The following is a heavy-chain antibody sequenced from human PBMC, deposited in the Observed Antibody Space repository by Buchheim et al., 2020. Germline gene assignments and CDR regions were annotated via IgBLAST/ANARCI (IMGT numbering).Heavy chain of an antibody. J-gene: IGHJ4*02. D-gene: IGHD3-10*01. V-gene: IGHV3-15*01. CDR2: IKSNADGGTI. Sequence: EVQLVESGGGLVEPGRSLRLSCAASGLTFKDAWMSWVRQAPGKGLEWVGRIKSNADGGTIDYAAPLKGRFTISREDSNNTLYLQMNSLKSEDTAVYYCTTSSYHDYWGQGTL. CDR3: TTSSYHDY. CDR1: GLTFKDAW.